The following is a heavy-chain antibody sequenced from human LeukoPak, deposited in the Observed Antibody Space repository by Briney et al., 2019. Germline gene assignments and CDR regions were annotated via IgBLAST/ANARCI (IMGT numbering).Heavy chain of an antibody. CDR1: GLTFSSAW. CDR2: IKNKTHGETT. CDR3: ARGFCSSTNCYQGPFDF. J-gene: IGHJ4*02. Sequence: GGSLRLSCAASGLTFSSAWMTWVRQAPGKGLEWVGHIKNKTHGETTDYAAPVKGRFINSRDDSKNTLYLQMNSLRTEDTAVYYCARGFCSSTNCYQGPFDFWGQGTLVTVSS. D-gene: IGHD2-2*01. V-gene: IGHV3-15*01.